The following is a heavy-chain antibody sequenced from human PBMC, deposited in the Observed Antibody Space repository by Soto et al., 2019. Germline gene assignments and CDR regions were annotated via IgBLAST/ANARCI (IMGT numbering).Heavy chain of an antibody. CDR1: GGSISTYY. V-gene: IGHV4-59*08. CDR3: ARSIGFTSSWDS. Sequence: PSETLSLTCTVSGGSISTYYWNWIRQPPGKGLEWIGYIFYSGSSNYNSSLKSRFTFSVDTSKNQFSLKLSSVTAADTAVYYCARSIGFTSSWDSWGQGALVTVSS. D-gene: IGHD6-13*01. J-gene: IGHJ4*02. CDR2: IFYSGSS.